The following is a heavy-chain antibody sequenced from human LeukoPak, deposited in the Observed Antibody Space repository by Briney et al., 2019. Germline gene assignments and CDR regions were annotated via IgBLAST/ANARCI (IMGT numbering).Heavy chain of an antibody. V-gene: IGHV1-2*02. D-gene: IGHD4-11*01. CDR1: GYTFSGNY. Sequence: ASVKISCKASGYTFSGNYIHWRRQAPGQGLEGMGWIDANNGDTKSAQKFQGRVTMSRDTSISTAYMDLSSLSPDDAAVYYCARDPSSVTLYFFDYWGQGTLVTVSS. CDR3: ARDPSSVTLYFFDY. J-gene: IGHJ4*02. CDR2: IDANNGDT.